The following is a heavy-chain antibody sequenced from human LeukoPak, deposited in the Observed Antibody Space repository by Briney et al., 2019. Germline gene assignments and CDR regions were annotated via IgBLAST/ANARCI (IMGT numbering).Heavy chain of an antibody. CDR1: GYTFTSYG. CDR2: ISAYNGNT. Sequence: ASVKVSCKASGYTFTSYGICWVRQAPGQGLEWVGWISAYNGNTNYAQKLQGRVTMTTDTSTSTAYMELRSLRSDDTAVYYCARVKNNCSGGSCYLLWFDPWGQGTLVTVSS. CDR3: ARVKNNCSGGSCYLLWFDP. V-gene: IGHV1-18*01. D-gene: IGHD2-15*01. J-gene: IGHJ5*02.